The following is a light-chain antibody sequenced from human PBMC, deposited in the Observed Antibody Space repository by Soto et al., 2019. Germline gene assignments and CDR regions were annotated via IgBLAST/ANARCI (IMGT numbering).Light chain of an antibody. V-gene: IGKV1-39*01. CDR2: GAS. CDR1: QSISTY. J-gene: IGKJ4*01. CDR3: QQRFSATLT. Sequence: DIQMTQSPSSLSASVGDRVTITCRASQSISTYLSWYQHTLGKAPKLLIYGASSLQSGVPSRFSGSGSGTDFTLTISSLRPEDFATYYCQQRFSATLTFGGGTKVEL.